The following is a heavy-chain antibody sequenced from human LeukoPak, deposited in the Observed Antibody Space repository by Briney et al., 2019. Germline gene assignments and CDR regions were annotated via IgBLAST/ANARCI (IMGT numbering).Heavy chain of an antibody. J-gene: IGHJ4*02. CDR3: AKGRLSGSYNRFDY. D-gene: IGHD1-26*01. V-gene: IGHV1-2*02. CDR2: INPNSGDT. Sequence: GASVKVSCKASGYTFSDYFMHWVRQAPGQGLEWMGWINPNSGDTNYARKFQGRVTMTRDTSISTVYMELSSLRSDDTAVYYCAKGRLSGSYNRFDYWGLGTLVTVSS. CDR1: GYTFSDYF.